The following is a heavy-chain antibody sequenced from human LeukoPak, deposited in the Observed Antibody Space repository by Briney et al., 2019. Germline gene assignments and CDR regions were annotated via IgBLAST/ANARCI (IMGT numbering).Heavy chain of an antibody. V-gene: IGHV3-53*04. Sequence: PGGSLRLSCAASGFTVSSNYMSWVRQAPGKGLEWVSVIYSCGSTYYADSVKGRFTISRHNSKNTLYLQMNSLRAEDTAVYFCGRLIAVASTRSFDYWGQGTMVTVSS. J-gene: IGHJ4*02. D-gene: IGHD6-19*01. CDR1: GFTVSSNY. CDR3: GRLIAVASTRSFDY. CDR2: IYSCGST.